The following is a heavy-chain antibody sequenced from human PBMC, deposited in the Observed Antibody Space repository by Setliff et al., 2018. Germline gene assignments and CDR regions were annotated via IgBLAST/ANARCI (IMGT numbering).Heavy chain of an antibody. CDR1: GGSISSCY. Sequence: SLTCTVSGGSISSCYWSWIRQPAGKGLEWIGHIYIGGSANYNPSLKSRVTMSIDTSKNQFSLKLNSVTAADMAVYYCAREQWLDPPGYYYMDVWAKGTTVTVSS. J-gene: IGHJ6*03. D-gene: IGHD6-19*01. V-gene: IGHV4-4*07. CDR3: AREQWLDPPGYYYMDV. CDR2: IYIGGSA.